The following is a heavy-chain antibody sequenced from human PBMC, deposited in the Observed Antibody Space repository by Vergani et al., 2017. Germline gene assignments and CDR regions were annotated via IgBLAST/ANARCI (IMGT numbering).Heavy chain of an antibody. D-gene: IGHD3-22*01. Sequence: QVQLVQSGAEVKKPGSSVKVSCKASGGTFSSYTISWVRQAPGQGLEWMGRIIPILGIANYAQKFQGRVTITTDTSTSTAYMELRSLRSDDTAVYYCARDLYYDSSGYGGYWGQGTLVTVSS. V-gene: IGHV1-69*08. CDR3: ARDLYYDSSGYGGY. J-gene: IGHJ4*02. CDR1: GGTFSSYT. CDR2: IIPILGIA.